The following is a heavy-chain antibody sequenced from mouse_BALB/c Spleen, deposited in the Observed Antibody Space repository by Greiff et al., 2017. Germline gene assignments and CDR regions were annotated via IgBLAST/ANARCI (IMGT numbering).Heavy chain of an antibody. CDR3: TRYGYGNYPYYAMDY. Sequence: LVEPGGGLVKLGGPLKLPCAALGSTFSDYYMYWVRQTPEKRLEWVATISDGGSYTYYPDSVKGRFTISRDNAKNTLYLQMSSLKSEDTAMYYCTRYGYGNYPYYAMDYWGQGTSVTVSS. D-gene: IGHD2-10*02. V-gene: IGHV5-4*02. J-gene: IGHJ4*01. CDR2: ISDGGSYT. CDR1: GSTFSDYY.